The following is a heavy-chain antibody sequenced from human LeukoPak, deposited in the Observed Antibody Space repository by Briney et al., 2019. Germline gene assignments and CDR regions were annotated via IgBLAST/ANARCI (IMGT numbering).Heavy chain of an antibody. V-gene: IGHV3-74*01. CDR1: GFTFSGSW. CDR3: TRGNYYYMDV. J-gene: IGHJ6*03. Sequence: GGSLRLSCAASGFTFSGSWMHWVRQGPGKGLVWVSRINTDGSSTTYADSVKGRFTISRDNAKNILFLQMNSLRAEDTAVYFCTRGNYYYMDVWGKGTTVTVSS. CDR2: INTDGSST.